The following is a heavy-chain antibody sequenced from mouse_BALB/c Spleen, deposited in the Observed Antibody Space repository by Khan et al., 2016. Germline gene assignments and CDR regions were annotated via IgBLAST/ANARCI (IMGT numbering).Heavy chain of an antibody. CDR3: ATGDYCDSAFAY. Sequence: VQLKESGPSLAKPSQTLSLTCSVTGDSITSGHWNWIRKFPGNKFDFMGYISHSGDSYYNPSLKSRISITRDTSKNQYYLQLNSVTTEATATYYCATGDYCDSAFAYWGQGTLVTVSA. CDR2: ISHSGDS. CDR1: GDSITSGH. D-gene: IGHD1-1*01. J-gene: IGHJ3*01. V-gene: IGHV3-8*02.